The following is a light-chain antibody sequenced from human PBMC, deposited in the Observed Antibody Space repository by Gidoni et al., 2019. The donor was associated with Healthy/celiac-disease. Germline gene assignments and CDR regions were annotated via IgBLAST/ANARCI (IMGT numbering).Light chain of an antibody. CDR3: ASWDDSLNGLNWV. CDR1: SPQLGSNT. V-gene: IGLV1-44*01. J-gene: IGLJ3*02. Sequence: QSVLPQPPPGSGTTGPKVPTSSSGSSPQLGSNTVNCYQQLPGPAPKLLIYRNNQRPSGSLDRFSGSKSGTSASLAISGLQSEDEADYYCASWDDSLNGLNWVFGGGTKLTVL. CDR2: RNN.